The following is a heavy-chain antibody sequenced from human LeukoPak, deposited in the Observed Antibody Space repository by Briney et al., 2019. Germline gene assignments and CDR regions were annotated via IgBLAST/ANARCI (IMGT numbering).Heavy chain of an antibody. D-gene: IGHD2-2*02. CDR1: GFTFSSYS. CDR2: ISSSSSYI. J-gene: IGHJ6*03. CDR3: ARWGYCSSTSCYTDYYYYMDV. V-gene: IGHV3-21*01. Sequence: GGSLRLSCAASGFTFSSYSMNWVRQAPGKGLEWDSSISSSSSYIYYADSVKGRFTISRDNAKNSLYLQMNSLRAEDTAVYYCARWGYCSSTSCYTDYYYYMDVWGKGTTVTVSS.